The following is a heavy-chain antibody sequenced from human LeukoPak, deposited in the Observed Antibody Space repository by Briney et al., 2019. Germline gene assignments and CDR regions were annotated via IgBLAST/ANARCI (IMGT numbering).Heavy chain of an antibody. D-gene: IGHD2-21*02. V-gene: IGHV1-8*01. CDR1: GNTFTSYD. Sequence: ASVKVSCKTSGNTFTSYDINWLRQATGQGLEWVGWMNPNTGNADSAQKFQGRVTMTRNISISTAYMELSSLRFEDTAVYYCARCTGGDCGGAFDIWGQGTMVTVSS. CDR3: ARCTGGDCGGAFDI. CDR2: MNPNTGNA. J-gene: IGHJ3*02.